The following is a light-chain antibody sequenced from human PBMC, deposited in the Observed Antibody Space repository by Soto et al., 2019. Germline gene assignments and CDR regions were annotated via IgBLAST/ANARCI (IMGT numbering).Light chain of an antibody. CDR3: EAWDSNLSGGV. V-gene: IGLV1-51*01. CDR2: DND. Sequence: QSVLTQPPSVSAAPGQTVTVSCSGSRSNIGNNYVSWYQHLPGTAPKLLIYDNDKRPSGIPDRFSASKSGTSATLDITGLQTGDEADYYCEAWDSNLSGGVFGGGTKL. J-gene: IGLJ3*02. CDR1: RSNIGNNY.